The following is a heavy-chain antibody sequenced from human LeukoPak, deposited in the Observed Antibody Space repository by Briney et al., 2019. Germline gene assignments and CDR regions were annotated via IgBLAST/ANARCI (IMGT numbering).Heavy chain of an antibody. CDR2: IKQDGSEK. Sequence: GGSLRLSYAASGFTFSSYAMSWVRQAPGNGLEWVANIKQDGSEKYYVGSVKGRFTISRDNAKSSLYLQMNSLRAEDTAVYYCARDLAYSSGWTDHWGQGTLVTVSS. CDR3: ARDLAYSSGWTDH. D-gene: IGHD6-19*01. J-gene: IGHJ4*02. V-gene: IGHV3-7*01. CDR1: GFTFSSYA.